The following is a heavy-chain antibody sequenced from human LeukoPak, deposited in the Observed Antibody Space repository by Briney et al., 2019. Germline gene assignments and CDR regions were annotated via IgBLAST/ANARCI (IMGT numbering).Heavy chain of an antibody. V-gene: IGHV4-59*01. CDR1: GGSISSYY. CDR2: IYYSGST. CDR3: ARESAYYYDSSGYYYYYGMDV. J-gene: IGHJ6*02. D-gene: IGHD3-22*01. Sequence: SETLSLTCTVSGGSISSYYWSWIRQPPGKGLEWIGYIYYSGSTNYNPSLKSRVTISVDTSKNQFSLKLSSVTAADTAVYYCARESAYYYDSSGYYYYYGMDVWGQGTTLTVSS.